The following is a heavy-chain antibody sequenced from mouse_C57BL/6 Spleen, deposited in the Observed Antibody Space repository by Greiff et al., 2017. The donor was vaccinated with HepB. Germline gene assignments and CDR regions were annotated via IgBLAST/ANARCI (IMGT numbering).Heavy chain of an antibody. CDR1: GFTFSDYG. J-gene: IGHJ3*01. Sequence: EVHLVESGGGLVKPGGSLKLSCAASGFTFSDYGMHWVRQAPEKGLEWVAYISSGSSTIYYADTVKGRFTISRDNAKNTLFLQMTSLRSEDTAMYYCASGFFAYWGQGTLVTVSA. CDR3: ASGFFAY. V-gene: IGHV5-17*01. CDR2: ISSGSSTI.